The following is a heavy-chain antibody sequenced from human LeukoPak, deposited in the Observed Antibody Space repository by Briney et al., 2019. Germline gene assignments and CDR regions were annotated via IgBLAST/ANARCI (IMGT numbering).Heavy chain of an antibody. CDR3: ARAPQQQLTHFDY. CDR1: GGSISSGGYS. D-gene: IGHD6-13*01. J-gene: IGHJ4*02. CDR2: IYHSGST. V-gene: IGHV4-30-2*01. Sequence: SETLSLTCAVSGGSISSGGYSWSWLRQPPGKGLEWIGYIYHSGSTYYNPSLKSRVTISVDRSKNQFSLKLSSVTAADTAVYYCARAPQQQLTHFDYWGQGTLVTVSS.